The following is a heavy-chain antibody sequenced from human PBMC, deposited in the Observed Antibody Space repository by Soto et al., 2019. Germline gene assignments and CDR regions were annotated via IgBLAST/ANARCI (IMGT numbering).Heavy chain of an antibody. CDR1: GFTFSNYG. J-gene: IGHJ4*02. CDR3: XXXXXXXXXPIDY. V-gene: IGHV3-33*01. Sequence: QVQLVESGGGVVQTGTSLRLSCAASGFTFSNYGMHWVRXXXXXXXEWVAIVWYDGSNKYYADSVKGRFTISRDNSKXXXXXXXXXXXXXXXXXXXXXXXXXXXXXPIDYWGQGTLVTVSS. CDR2: VWYDGSNK.